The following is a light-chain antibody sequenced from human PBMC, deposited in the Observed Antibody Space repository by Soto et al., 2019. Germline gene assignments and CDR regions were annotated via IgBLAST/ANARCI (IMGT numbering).Light chain of an antibody. V-gene: IGLV2-14*01. Sequence: QSVLAQPASVSGSPGQSITISCTGTSSDVGGYNYVSWYQQHPGKAPKLMIYDVTDRPSGVSNRFSGSKSGNTASLTISGLQAEDEADYSCSSYTSNSTPWVFGTGTKVTVL. CDR2: DVT. J-gene: IGLJ1*01. CDR3: SSYTSNSTPWV. CDR1: SSDVGGYNY.